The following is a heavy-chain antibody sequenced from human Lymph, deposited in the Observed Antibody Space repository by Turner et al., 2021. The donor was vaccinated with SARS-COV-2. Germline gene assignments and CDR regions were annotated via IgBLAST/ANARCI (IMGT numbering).Heavy chain of an antibody. CDR1: GFSLSTGGVG. J-gene: IGHJ4*02. CDR2: IYWDDDN. V-gene: IGHV2-5*02. D-gene: IGHD6-19*01. Sequence: QITLKESGPTLVKPTQTLTLTCTFSGFSLSTGGVGVGWIRQPPGKALEWLSLIYWDDDNRYSPSLKSRLTITEDTSKNQVVLTMTNMDPIDTATYYCAHTMAVAGTVDFDYWGQGTLVTVSS. CDR3: AHTMAVAGTVDFDY.